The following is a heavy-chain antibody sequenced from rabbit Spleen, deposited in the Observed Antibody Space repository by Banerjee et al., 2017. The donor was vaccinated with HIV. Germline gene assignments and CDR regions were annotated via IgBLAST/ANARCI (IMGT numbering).Heavy chain of an antibody. Sequence: QSLEESGGDLVKPEGSLTLTCTASGFSFSSDCDMCWVRQAPGKGLEWIACIWGGHTTTYYASWAKGRFTISQTSSTTVTLQMTSLTAADTATYFCAKSQASTDWGLDLWGPGTLVTVS. J-gene: IGHJ4*01. CDR2: IWGGHTTT. V-gene: IGHV1S40*01. D-gene: IGHD4-1*01. CDR1: GFSFSSDCD. CDR3: AKSQASTDWGLDL.